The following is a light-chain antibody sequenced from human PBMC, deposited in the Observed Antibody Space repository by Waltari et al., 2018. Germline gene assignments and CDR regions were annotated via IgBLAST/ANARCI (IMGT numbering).Light chain of an antibody. CDR2: LGS. V-gene: IGKV2-28*01. Sequence: DIVVTQSPLSLPVTPGEPASISCSSSQSLLHSNGFNYLDWYLQKPGQSPQLLIYLGSNRASGVPDRFSGSGSGTEFTLKISRVEAEDVGVYYCMQSLRALWTFGQGTKVEIK. CDR1: QSLLHSNGFNY. CDR3: MQSLRALWT. J-gene: IGKJ1*01.